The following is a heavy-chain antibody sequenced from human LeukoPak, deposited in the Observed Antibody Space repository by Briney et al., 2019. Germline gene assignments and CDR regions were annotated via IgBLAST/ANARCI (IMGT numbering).Heavy chain of an antibody. D-gene: IGHD6-19*01. CDR1: GFPFSNYW. CDR3: ATVSRSSGRGYFDY. Sequence: GESLKISCAASGFPFSNYWMHWVRQAPGKGLVWVSRMNSDGSSTSYADSVKGRFTISRDNAKNTLYLQMNSLRAEDAAVYYCATVSRSSGRGYFDYWGPGTLVTVSS. J-gene: IGHJ4*02. V-gene: IGHV3-74*01. CDR2: MNSDGSST.